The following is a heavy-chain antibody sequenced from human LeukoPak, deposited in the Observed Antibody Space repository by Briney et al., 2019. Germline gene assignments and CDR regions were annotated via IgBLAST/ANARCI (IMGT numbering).Heavy chain of an antibody. CDR3: ARHLDQQWEGDY. CDR2: IYYSGRT. J-gene: IGHJ4*02. V-gene: IGHV4-39*01. CDR1: GGSISSSSYY. Sequence: SETLSLTCTVSGGSISSSSYYWGWIRQPPGKGLEWIGSIYYSGRTYYNPSLKSRVTISVDTSKNQFSLKLSSVTAADTAVYYCARHLDQQWEGDYWGQGTLVTVSS. D-gene: IGHD1-26*01.